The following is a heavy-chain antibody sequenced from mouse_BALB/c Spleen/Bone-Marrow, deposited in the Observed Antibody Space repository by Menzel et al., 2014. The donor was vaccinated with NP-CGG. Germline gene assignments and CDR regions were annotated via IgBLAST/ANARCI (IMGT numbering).Heavy chain of an antibody. CDR2: IDTSDSYT. Sequence: VKLMESGAELVMPGASVKMSCKASGYTSTDYWMHWVKQRPGQGLEWIGAIDTSDSYTSYNQKLKGKATLTVDESSSTACMQLSSLTSEDSAVYYCAFYYGNYGDYWGQGTTLTVSS. J-gene: IGHJ2*01. V-gene: IGHV1-69*01. CDR1: GYTSTDYW. D-gene: IGHD2-1*01. CDR3: AFYYGNYGDY.